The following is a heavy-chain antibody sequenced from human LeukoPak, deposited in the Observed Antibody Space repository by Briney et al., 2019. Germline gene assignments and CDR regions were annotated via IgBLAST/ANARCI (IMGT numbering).Heavy chain of an antibody. D-gene: IGHD5-24*01. J-gene: IGHJ4*02. CDR3: AKGLKESAGMATIFDY. CDR2: ISGSGGST. V-gene: IGHV3-23*01. Sequence: GGSLRLSCAASGFTFSSYAMSWVRQAPGKGLEWVSAISGSGGSTYYADSVKGRFTISRDNSKNTLYLQMNSLRAEDTAVYYCAKGLKESAGMATIFDYWGQGTLVTVSS. CDR1: GFTFSSYA.